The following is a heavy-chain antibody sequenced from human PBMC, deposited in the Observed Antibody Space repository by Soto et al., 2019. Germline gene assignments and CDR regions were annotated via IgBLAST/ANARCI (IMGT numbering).Heavy chain of an antibody. V-gene: IGHV1-69*13. J-gene: IGHJ6*02. CDR1: GGTFSSYA. Sequence: SVKVSCKASGGTFSSYAISWVRQAPGQGLEWMGGIIPIFGTANYAQKFQGRVTITADESTSTAYMELSSLRSEDTAVYYCARTHFEYSSHFRGYYGMDVWGQGTTVTVSS. CDR2: IIPIFGTA. CDR3: ARTHFEYSSHFRGYYGMDV. D-gene: IGHD6-6*01.